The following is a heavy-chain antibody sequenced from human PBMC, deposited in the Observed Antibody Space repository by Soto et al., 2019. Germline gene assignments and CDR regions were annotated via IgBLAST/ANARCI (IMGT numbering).Heavy chain of an antibody. D-gene: IGHD3-3*01. J-gene: IGHJ5*02. CDR3: AKATQGGRFLEWLLEQGFDP. Sequence: GGSLRLSCTVSGFAFNNYGINWVRQAPGKGLEWVSSISKSDYTYYSDSVKGRFAISRDNAKSSVSLQMNSLRAEDTAVYYCAKATQGGRFLEWLLEQGFDPWGQGTLVTVSS. CDR2: ISKSDYT. CDR1: GFAFNNYG. V-gene: IGHV3-21*04.